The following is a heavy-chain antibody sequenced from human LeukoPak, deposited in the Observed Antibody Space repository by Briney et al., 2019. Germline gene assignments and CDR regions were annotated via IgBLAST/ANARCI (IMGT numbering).Heavy chain of an antibody. CDR2: MNPNSGNT. CDR1: GYTFTSYD. Sequence: GASVNVSCKASGYTFTSYDINWVRQATGQGLEWMGWMNPNSGNTGYAQKFQGRVTMTRNTSISTAYMELSSLRSEDTAVYYCARGQRYFDWLFDYWGQGTLVTVSS. D-gene: IGHD3-9*01. CDR3: ARGQRYFDWLFDY. V-gene: IGHV1-8*01. J-gene: IGHJ4*02.